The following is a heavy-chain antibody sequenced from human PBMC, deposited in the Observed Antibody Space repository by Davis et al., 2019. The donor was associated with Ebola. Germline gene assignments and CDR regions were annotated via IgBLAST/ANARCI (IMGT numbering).Heavy chain of an antibody. J-gene: IGHJ4*02. CDR1: GGSISSPF. D-gene: IGHD1-14*01. Sequence: PSETLSLTCLVSGGSISSPFWTWIRQSPGKGLEWIGYIHSSGNTNYNPSFKSRVTVSLDASKSQSSLKLNSVIAADTAVYYCARRRTTYNDVRYFDLWGQGNLVTVSS. V-gene: IGHV4-59*11. CDR2: IHSSGNT. CDR3: ARRRTTYNDVRYFDL.